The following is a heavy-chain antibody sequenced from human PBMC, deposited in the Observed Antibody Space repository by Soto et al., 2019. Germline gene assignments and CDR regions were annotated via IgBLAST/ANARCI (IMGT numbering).Heavy chain of an antibody. CDR3: ARDGMTTGDT. V-gene: IGHV4-4*07. CDR1: GVSVTSYT. Sequence: SETLSLTCIVSGVSVTSYTWSWVRQPANKGLEWIGRVFSSVSATYNPSLKSRVSISMDTTENRISLKLDSVTAADAGVYFCARDGMTTGDTWGPGTLVTVSS. D-gene: IGHD2-21*02. CDR2: VFSSVSA. J-gene: IGHJ4*02.